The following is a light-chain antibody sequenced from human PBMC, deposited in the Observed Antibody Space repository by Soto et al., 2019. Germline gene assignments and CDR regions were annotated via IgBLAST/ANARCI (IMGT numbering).Light chain of an antibody. CDR2: GAS. J-gene: IGKJ1*01. V-gene: IGKV3-20*01. Sequence: EIVLTQSPGTLSLSPGERATLSCRASQSVSISYLAWYQQKPGQAPRLLIYGASSRATGIPGRFSGSGSGTDFTLTISRLEPEDFAVYYCQQYGSSPKTFGQGTKVDIK. CDR3: QQYGSSPKT. CDR1: QSVSISY.